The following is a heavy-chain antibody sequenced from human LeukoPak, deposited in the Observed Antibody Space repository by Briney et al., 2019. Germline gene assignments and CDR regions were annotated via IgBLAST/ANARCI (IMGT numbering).Heavy chain of an antibody. CDR2: IYYSGST. J-gene: IGHJ5*02. CDR3: ARDSRGVVGAKTPSFDP. CDR1: GGSISSYY. Sequence: TSETLSLTCTVSGGSISSYYWSWIRQPPGKGLEWIGYIYYSGSTNYNPSLRSRVTISVDTSKNQFSLKLSSVTAADTAVYYCARDSRGVVGAKTPSFDPWGQGTLVTVSS. V-gene: IGHV4-59*01. D-gene: IGHD1-26*01.